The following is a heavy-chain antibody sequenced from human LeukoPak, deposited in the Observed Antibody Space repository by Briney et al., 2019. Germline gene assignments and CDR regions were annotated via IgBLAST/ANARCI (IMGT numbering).Heavy chain of an antibody. J-gene: IGHJ4*02. CDR1: GGSIGTYY. CDR3: ARLSTYYDSSDYYYLYYFDY. CDR2: IHYSGNT. D-gene: IGHD3-22*01. V-gene: IGHV4-59*01. Sequence: PSETLSLTCTVSGGSIGTYYWSWIRQPPGKGLEWIGYIHYSGNTNCSPSLKSRATISVDTSKNQFSLRLSSVTAADTAVYYCARLSTYYDSSDYYYLYYFDYWGQGTLVTVSS.